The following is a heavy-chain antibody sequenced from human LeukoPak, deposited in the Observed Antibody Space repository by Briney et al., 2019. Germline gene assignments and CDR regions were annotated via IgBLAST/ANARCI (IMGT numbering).Heavy chain of an antibody. CDR3: ARGAVVVVAATNRDPYYYYYMDV. CDR2: IYYSGST. V-gene: IGHV4-59*01. D-gene: IGHD2-15*01. Sequence: SGTLSLTCTVSGGSISSYYWSWIRQPPGKGLEWIGYIYYSGSTNYNPSLKSRVTISVDTSKNQFSLKLSSVTAADTAVYYCARGAVVVVAATNRDPYYYYYMDVWGKGTTVTISS. J-gene: IGHJ6*03. CDR1: GGSISSYY.